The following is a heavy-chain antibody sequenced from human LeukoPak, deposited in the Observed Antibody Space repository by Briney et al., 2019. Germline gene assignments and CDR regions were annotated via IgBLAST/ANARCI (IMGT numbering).Heavy chain of an antibody. CDR3: AKEGFACSSTSCYFDY. CDR2: ISHNGDTI. J-gene: IGHJ4*02. V-gene: IGHV3-23*01. D-gene: IGHD2-2*01. Sequence: GGSLRLSCAASGISFSSYAMNWVRQAPGGGLKWVSAISHNGDTIYYADSVKGRFTISRDDSKNTLYLQMNSLRAEDTAVYYCAKEGFACSSTSCYFDYWGQGTLVTVSS. CDR1: GISFSSYA.